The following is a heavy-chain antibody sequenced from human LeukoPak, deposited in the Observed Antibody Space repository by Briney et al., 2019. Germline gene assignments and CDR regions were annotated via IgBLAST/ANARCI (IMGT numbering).Heavy chain of an antibody. V-gene: IGHV3-7*02. D-gene: IGHD3-10*01. J-gene: IGHJ5*02. CDR1: GFTFNNYW. Sequence: GGSQRLSCAASGFTFNNYWMTWARQAPGKGLEWVANIKQDGSDKYYGDSVKGRFTISRDNSKNTLYLQMNSLRAEDTAVYYCAKAYYGSGSPLDWLDPWGQGTLVTVSS. CDR3: AKAYYGSGSPLDWLDP. CDR2: IKQDGSDK.